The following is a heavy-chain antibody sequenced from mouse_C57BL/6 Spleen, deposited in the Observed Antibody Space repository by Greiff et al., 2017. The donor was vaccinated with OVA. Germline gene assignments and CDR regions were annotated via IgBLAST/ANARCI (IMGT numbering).Heavy chain of an antibody. V-gene: IGHV14-4*01. J-gene: IGHJ2*01. Sequence: VQLKESGAELVRPGASVKLSCTASGFNIKDDYMHWVKQRPEQGLEWIGWIDPENGDTEYAAKFQGKATITADKSSNTAYLQLSSLTSEDTDVYYCTQTAQAHYWGQGTTLTVSS. D-gene: IGHD3-2*02. CDR2: IDPENGDT. CDR3: TQTAQAHY. CDR1: GFNIKDDY.